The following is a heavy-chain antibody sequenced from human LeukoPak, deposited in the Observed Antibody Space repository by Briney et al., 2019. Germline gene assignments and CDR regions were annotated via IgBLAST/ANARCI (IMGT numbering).Heavy chain of an antibody. CDR1: GFSFSDYD. CDR2: ISAGESSI. V-gene: IGHV3-21*01. Sequence: GGSLRLSCVASGFSFSDYDMNWVCQAPGKGLEWVSSISAGESSIQYADSVKGRFTISRDNAKNSLYLQMNSLRAEDTAVYYCAAYSSLNRREFQYWGQGTLLTVSS. D-gene: IGHD3-22*01. J-gene: IGHJ1*01. CDR3: AAYSSLNRREFQY.